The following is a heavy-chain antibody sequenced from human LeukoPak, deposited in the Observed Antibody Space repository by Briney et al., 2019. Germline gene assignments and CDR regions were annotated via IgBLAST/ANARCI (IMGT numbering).Heavy chain of an antibody. Sequence: GGSLRLSCAASGFTFSSYGMHWVRQAPGKGLEWVALIWYDGSNKYYADSVKGRFTISRDNSKSTLYLQMNSLRAEDTAVYYCARASSYFDYWGQGTLVTVSS. V-gene: IGHV3-33*01. J-gene: IGHJ4*02. CDR2: IWYDGSNK. D-gene: IGHD5/OR15-5a*01. CDR3: ARASSYFDY. CDR1: GFTFSSYG.